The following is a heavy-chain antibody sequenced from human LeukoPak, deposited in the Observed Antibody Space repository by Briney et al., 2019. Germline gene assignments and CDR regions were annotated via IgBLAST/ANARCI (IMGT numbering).Heavy chain of an antibody. V-gene: IGHV3-33*01. CDR2: IWYDGSNK. D-gene: IGHD3-22*01. Sequence: GGSLRLSCAASGFTFSSYGMHWVRQAPGKGLEWVAVIWYDGSNKYYADSVKGRFTISRDNSKNTLYLQMNSLRAEDTAVYYCARDAFRDYYDSSGPNYWGQGTLVTVSS. CDR1: GFTFSSYG. CDR3: ARDAFRDYYDSSGPNY. J-gene: IGHJ4*02.